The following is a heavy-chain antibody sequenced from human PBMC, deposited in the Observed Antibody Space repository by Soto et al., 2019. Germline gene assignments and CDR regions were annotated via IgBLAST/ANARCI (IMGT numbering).Heavy chain of an antibody. D-gene: IGHD6-19*01. J-gene: IGHJ1*01. Sequence: QVQLVQSGGGVVQPGGSLRVSCAVSGFTFRSYGMHWVRQAPGRGLEWVALIWFDGTKTYYADSVEGRFTVSRDNSKNTLYLQMNSLRAEDTAVYYCARERDGYSSGWRYLLLWGQGTLVTVSS. CDR2: IWFDGTKT. V-gene: IGHV3-33*01. CDR1: GFTFRSYG. CDR3: ARERDGYSSGWRYLLL.